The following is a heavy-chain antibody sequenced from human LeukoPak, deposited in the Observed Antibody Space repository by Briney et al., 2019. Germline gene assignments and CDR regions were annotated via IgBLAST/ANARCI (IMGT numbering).Heavy chain of an antibody. CDR1: GXTFSTYA. CDR2: ISGSGAFT. CDR3: ARGYCSGGSCYPRGAFDM. V-gene: IGHV3-23*01. J-gene: IGHJ3*02. Sequence: GGSLRLSCAASGXTFSTYAMNWVRQAPGKGLEWVSGISGSGAFTYYADSVKGRFTISRDNSKNTLFLQINSLRAEDTAVYYCARGYCSGGSCYPRGAFDMWGQGTMVTVSS. D-gene: IGHD2-15*01.